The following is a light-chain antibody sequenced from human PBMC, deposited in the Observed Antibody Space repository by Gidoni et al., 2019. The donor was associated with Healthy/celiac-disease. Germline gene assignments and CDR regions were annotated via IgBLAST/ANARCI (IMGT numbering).Light chain of an antibody. CDR3: NSRDSSGNHLVV. J-gene: IGLJ2*01. CDR2: GKN. CDR1: SLRSYY. Sequence: SSELTQDPAVSVALGQTVRITCQGDSLRSYYASWYQQKPGQAPVLVIYGKNNRTSGIPDRFSGSSSGNTASLTITGAQAEDEADYYCNSRDSSGNHLVVFGGGTKLTVL. V-gene: IGLV3-19*01.